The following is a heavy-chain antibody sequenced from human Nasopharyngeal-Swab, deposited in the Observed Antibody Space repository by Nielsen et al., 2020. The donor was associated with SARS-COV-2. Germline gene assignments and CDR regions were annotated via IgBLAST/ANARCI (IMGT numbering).Heavy chain of an antibody. CDR3: ARELLDGMDV. V-gene: IGHV3-30*04. Sequence: GESLKISCAASGLTFSSYAMHWVRQAPGKGLEWVAVISYDGSNKYYADSVKGRFTISRDNSKNTLYLQMNSLRAEDTAVYYCARELLDGMDVWGQGTTVTVSS. CDR1: GLTFSSYA. J-gene: IGHJ6*02. D-gene: IGHD2-15*01. CDR2: ISYDGSNK.